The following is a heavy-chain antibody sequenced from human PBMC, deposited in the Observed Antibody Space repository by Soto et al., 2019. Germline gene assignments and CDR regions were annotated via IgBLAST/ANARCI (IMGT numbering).Heavy chain of an antibody. Sequence: GGSLRLSCAASGFTFSSYAMSWVRQAPGKGLEWVSAISGSGGSTYYADSVKGRFTISRDNSKNTLYLQMNSLRAEDTAVYYCAKVADTAMVYGERYYYGMDVWGQGTTVTVSS. CDR2: ISGSGGST. V-gene: IGHV3-23*01. J-gene: IGHJ6*02. D-gene: IGHD5-18*01. CDR1: GFTFSSYA. CDR3: AKVADTAMVYGERYYYGMDV.